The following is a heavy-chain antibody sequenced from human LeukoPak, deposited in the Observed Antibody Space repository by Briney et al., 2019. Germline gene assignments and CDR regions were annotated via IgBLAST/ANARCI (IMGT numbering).Heavy chain of an antibody. Sequence: PSETLSLTCTVSGGSISSYYWSWIRQPPGKGLEWIGYIYYSGSTNYNPSLKSRVTISVDTSKNQFSLKLSSVTAADTAVYYCAREVRGAALGYYYYYMDVWGKGTTVTVSS. CDR2: IYYSGST. CDR3: AREVRGAALGYYYYYMDV. D-gene: IGHD6-6*01. CDR1: GGSISSYY. J-gene: IGHJ6*03. V-gene: IGHV4-59*01.